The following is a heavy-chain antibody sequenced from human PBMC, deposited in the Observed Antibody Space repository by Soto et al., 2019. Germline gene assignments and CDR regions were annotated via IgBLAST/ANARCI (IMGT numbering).Heavy chain of an antibody. V-gene: IGHV3-30*18. D-gene: IGHD3-10*01. Sequence: QVQLVESGGGVVQPGRSLRLSCAASGFTFSSYGMHWVRQAPGKGLEWVAVISYDGSNKYYADSVKGRFTISRDNSKNTLYLQMNRLRAEDTAVYYCEKDGSEVGGDAFDIWGQGKIVTVFS. CDR2: ISYDGSNK. CDR1: GFTFSSYG. J-gene: IGHJ3*02. CDR3: EKDGSEVGGDAFDI.